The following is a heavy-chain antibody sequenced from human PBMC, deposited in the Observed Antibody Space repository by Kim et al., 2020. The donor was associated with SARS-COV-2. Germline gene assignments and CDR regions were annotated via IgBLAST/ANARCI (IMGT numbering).Heavy chain of an antibody. CDR3: ARVSPRGSGSSWYSYYYYGMDV. D-gene: IGHD6-13*01. CDR2: IIPIFGTA. Sequence: SVKVSCKASGGTFSSYAISWVRQAPGQGLEWMGGIIPIFGTANYAQKFQGRVTITADESTSTAYMELSSLRSEDTAVYYCARVSPRGSGSSWYSYYYYGMDVWGQGTTVTVSS. J-gene: IGHJ6*02. CDR1: GGTFSSYA. V-gene: IGHV1-69*13.